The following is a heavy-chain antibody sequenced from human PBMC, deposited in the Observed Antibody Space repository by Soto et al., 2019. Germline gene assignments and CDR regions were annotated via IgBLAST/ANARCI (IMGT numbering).Heavy chain of an antibody. J-gene: IGHJ6*02. CDR3: ARGTTTSAFSVMDV. CDR1: GFTFSYHA. Sequence: QVQLVESGGGVVQPGRSLRLSCAASGFTFSYHALNWVRQAPGKGLEWVAVISYDGDNKYIAEAVKGRLNISRDNPKNTVSLPMNSLRTEDTAMYFCARGTTTSAFSVMDVWGQGTTVTVSS. V-gene: IGHV3-30-3*01. D-gene: IGHD1-1*01. CDR2: ISYDGDNK.